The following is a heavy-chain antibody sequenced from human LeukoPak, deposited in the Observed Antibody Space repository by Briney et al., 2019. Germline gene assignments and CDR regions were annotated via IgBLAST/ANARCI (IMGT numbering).Heavy chain of an antibody. J-gene: IGHJ4*02. CDR3: VRGGSNYGIIIYSRYFAY. V-gene: IGHV1-69*01. CDR2: IIPIFGTA. D-gene: IGHD3-10*01. Sequence: GASVKVSCKASGGTFSSYAISWVRQAPGQGLEWMGGIIPIFGTANYAQKFQGRVTITADESTSTAYMELSSLRSEDTAVYYCVRGGSNYGIIIYSRYFAYWGQGTLVTVSS. CDR1: GGTFSSYA.